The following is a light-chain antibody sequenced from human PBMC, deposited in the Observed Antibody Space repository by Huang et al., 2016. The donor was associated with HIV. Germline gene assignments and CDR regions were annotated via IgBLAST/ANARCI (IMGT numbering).Light chain of an antibody. CDR3: QQYYHNPLT. CDR1: QSLFFSSNKRSY. Sequence: DIVMTQSPDSLAVSLGERATINCRSSQSLFFSSNKRSYLAWYQKKPGQPPKLVIYWASARESGVPGRFSGSGSETHFTLTISSLQAEDVAVYYCQQYYHNPLTFGGGTKVEI. J-gene: IGKJ4*01. V-gene: IGKV4-1*01. CDR2: WAS.